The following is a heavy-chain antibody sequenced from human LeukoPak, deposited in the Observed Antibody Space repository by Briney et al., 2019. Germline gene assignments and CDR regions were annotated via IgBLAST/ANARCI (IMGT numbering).Heavy chain of an antibody. CDR2: FDPEDGET. V-gene: IGHV1-24*01. CDR3: ATLGEQWLVRRLVGYFDL. D-gene: IGHD6-19*01. CDR1: GYTRTELS. Sequence: ASVKVSCKVSGYTRTELSMHWVRQAPGKGLEWMGGFDPEDGETIYAQKFQGRVTMTEDTSTDTAYMELSSLRSEDTAVYYCATLGEQWLVRRLVGYFDLWGRGTLVTVSS. J-gene: IGHJ2*01.